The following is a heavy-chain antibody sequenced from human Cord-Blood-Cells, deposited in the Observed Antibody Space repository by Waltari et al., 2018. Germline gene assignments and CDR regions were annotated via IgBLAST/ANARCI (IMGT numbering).Heavy chain of an antibody. J-gene: IGHJ4*02. CDR2: IYWDDDK. CDR1: GFSISTSRVG. V-gene: IGHV2-5*02. D-gene: IGHD2-15*01. CDR3: AHLRVESFFDY. Sequence: QITLKESAPTLVKPTQTVTLTCTFSGFSISTSRVGVGWIHQSPGKPLEWLSLIYWDDDKRYSPALKSRRTITKDTSQTQVARTRTNMDPVDTATYSCAHLRVESFFDYWGQGTLVTVSS.